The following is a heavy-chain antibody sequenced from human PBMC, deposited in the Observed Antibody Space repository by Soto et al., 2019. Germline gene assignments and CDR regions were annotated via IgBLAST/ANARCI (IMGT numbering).Heavy chain of an antibody. V-gene: IGHV4-34*01. CDR1: GGSFSGYY. CDR3: ARHSMVYGMDV. CDR2: INHSGST. Sequence: QVQLQQWGAGLLKPSETLSLTCAVYGGSFSGYYWGWIRQPPGKGLEWIGEINHSGSTNYNPSLTSXXPXSXXPSKNQLALKLSSVAAADAAVYYCARHSMVYGMDVWGQGTTVTVPS. D-gene: IGHD3-10*01. J-gene: IGHJ6*02.